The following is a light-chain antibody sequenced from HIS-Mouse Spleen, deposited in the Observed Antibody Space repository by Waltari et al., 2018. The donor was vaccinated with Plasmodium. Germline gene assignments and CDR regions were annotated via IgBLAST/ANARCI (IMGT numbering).Light chain of an antibody. CDR3: QQYNNWSFT. CDR1: QSVSSN. J-gene: IGKJ3*01. V-gene: IGKV3-15*01. Sequence: EIVMTQSPATLSVSPGERATLSCRASQSVSSNLAWDQQKPGQAPRLLIYGASSGSGTEVTLTISSLQSEDFAVYYCQQYNNWSFTFGPGTKVDIK. CDR2: GAS.